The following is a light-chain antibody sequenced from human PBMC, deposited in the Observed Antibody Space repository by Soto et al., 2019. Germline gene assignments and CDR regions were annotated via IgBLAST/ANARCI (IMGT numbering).Light chain of an antibody. CDR1: QSVSYY. J-gene: IGKJ4*01. CDR2: DAY. CDR3: QHCQPYGDSPPLT. Sequence: EIELTQSTGTLSLSPWERATIYCSHSQSVSYYLAWYKQKPGQAPRLLIYDAYSRATGVPDRFSGSGSGTDFTLTISRLEHEDFAVYYCQHCQPYGDSPPLTFGGGTKVDIK. V-gene: IGKV3-20*01.